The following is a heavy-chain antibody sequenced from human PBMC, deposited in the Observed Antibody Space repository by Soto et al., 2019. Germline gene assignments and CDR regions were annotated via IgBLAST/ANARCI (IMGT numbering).Heavy chain of an antibody. Sequence: QLQLQESGPGLVKPSETLSLTCTVSGGSISSSSYYWGWIRQPPGKGLEWIGSIYYSGSTYYNPSLKSRVTISVDTSKNQFSPKLSSVTAADTAVYYCARHAGGDSSGYLFDYWGQGTLVTVSS. CDR1: GGSISSSSYY. CDR2: IYYSGST. D-gene: IGHD3-22*01. V-gene: IGHV4-39*01. J-gene: IGHJ4*02. CDR3: ARHAGGDSSGYLFDY.